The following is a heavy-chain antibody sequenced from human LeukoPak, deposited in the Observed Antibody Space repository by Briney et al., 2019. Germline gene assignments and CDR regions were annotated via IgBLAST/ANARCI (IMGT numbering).Heavy chain of an antibody. V-gene: IGHV3-74*01. CDR3: VSFYETY. CDR2: INSAGSWT. D-gene: IGHD2/OR15-2a*01. CDR1: GNYW. J-gene: IGHJ4*02. Sequence: GSLRPSCVASGNYWMHWVRQAPGKGLVWVSHINSAGSWTSYADSVKGRFTISKDNAKNTVYLQMNSLRAEDTAVYYCVSFYETYWGRGTLVTVSS.